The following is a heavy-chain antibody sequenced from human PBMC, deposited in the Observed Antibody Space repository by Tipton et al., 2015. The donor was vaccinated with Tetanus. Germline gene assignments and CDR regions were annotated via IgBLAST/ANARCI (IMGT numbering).Heavy chain of an antibody. J-gene: IGHJ4*02. Sequence: SLRLSCAASKFSFSRHSMNWVRQAPGKGLEWVSSISSGSTYIYYADSVKGRFTISRDNSNGMVYLEMGSLRDEDTAVFYCARDTYYQSHHYNYFDYWGQGVRVTVSS. CDR3: ARDTYYQSHHYNYFDY. CDR2: ISSGSTYI. V-gene: IGHV3-21*01. CDR1: KFSFSRHS. D-gene: IGHD5-24*01.